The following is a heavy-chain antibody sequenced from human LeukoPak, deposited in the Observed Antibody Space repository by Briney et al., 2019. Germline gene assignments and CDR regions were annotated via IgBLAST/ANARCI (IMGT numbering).Heavy chain of an antibody. J-gene: IGHJ4*02. Sequence: PSETLSLTCTVSGGSISSSSYYWGWIRQPPGKGLEWIGSIYYSGSTYYNPSLKSRVTISVDTSKNQFSLKLSSVTAADTAVYYCARQGSYDILTGYPYGEFDYWGQGTLVTVSS. D-gene: IGHD3-9*01. CDR1: GGSISSSSYY. CDR2: IYYSGST. CDR3: ARQGSYDILTGYPYGEFDY. V-gene: IGHV4-39*01.